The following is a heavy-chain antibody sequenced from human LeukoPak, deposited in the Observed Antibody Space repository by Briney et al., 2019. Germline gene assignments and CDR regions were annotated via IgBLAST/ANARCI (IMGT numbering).Heavy chain of an antibody. J-gene: IGHJ6*03. CDR2: ISAYNGNT. D-gene: IGHD6-25*01. CDR1: GSTFTSDG. V-gene: IGHV1-18*01. Sequence: ASVKVACQPFGSTFTSDGISWVRQAPGQGLEWMGWISAYNGNTNYAQKLQGRVTMTTDTSTSTAYMELRSLRSDDTAVYYCARLSGPYYYYYYMDVWGKGTTVTVSS. CDR3: ARLSGPYYYYYYMDV.